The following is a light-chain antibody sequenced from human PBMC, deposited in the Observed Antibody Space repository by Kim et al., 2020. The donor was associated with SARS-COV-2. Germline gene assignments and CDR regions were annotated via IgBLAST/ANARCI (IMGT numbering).Light chain of an antibody. J-gene: IGKJ2*01. CDR3: QQYNNWLPTYT. CDR1: QSVSSN. Sequence: EIVMTQSPATLSVSPGERATLSCRASQSVSSNLAWYQQKPGQAPRLLIYGASTRATGIPARFSGSGSGTEFTLTISSLQSEDFAVYYCQQYNNWLPTYTFGQGTKLEI. CDR2: GAS. V-gene: IGKV3-15*01.